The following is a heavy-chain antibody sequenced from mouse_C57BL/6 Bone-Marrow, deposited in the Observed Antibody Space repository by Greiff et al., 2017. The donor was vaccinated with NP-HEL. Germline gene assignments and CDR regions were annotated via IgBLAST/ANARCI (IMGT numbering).Heavy chain of an antibody. J-gene: IGHJ4*01. D-gene: IGHD1-1*01. CDR2: ISNGGGST. CDR3: ARRAPQGTTVVARYAMDY. V-gene: IGHV5-12*01. CDR1: GFTFSDYY. Sequence: EVQLQESGGGLVQPGGSLKLSCAASGFTFSDYYMYWVRQTPEKRLEWVAYISNGGGSTYYPDTVKGRFTISRDNAKNTLYLQMSRLKSEDTAMYYCARRAPQGTTVVARYAMDYWGQGTSVTVSS.